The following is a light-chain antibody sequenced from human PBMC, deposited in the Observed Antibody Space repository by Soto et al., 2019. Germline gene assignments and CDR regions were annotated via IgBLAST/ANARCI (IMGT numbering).Light chain of an antibody. V-gene: IGKV3-11*01. CDR3: QQRTNWPPT. CDR2: DAS. Sequence: EIVLTQSPATLSLSPGERATLSCRASQSVSSYLAWYQQKPGQAPRLLIYDASNRATGIPARFSGSGSGTDFTLTIRSLEPEDFAVYSCQQRTNWPPTFGPGTKVDIK. J-gene: IGKJ3*01. CDR1: QSVSSY.